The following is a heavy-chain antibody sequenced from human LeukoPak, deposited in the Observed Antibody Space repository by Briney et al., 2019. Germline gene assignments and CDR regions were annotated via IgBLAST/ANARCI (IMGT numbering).Heavy chain of an antibody. V-gene: IGHV3-21*01. J-gene: IGHJ3*01. CDR1: GFTFSTYN. CDR2: ISSSSNYI. CDR3: ARDVGASAPDAFDV. Sequence: GGSLRLSCAASGFTFSTYNMNWVRQAPGKGLEWVSSISSSSNYIYYADSVKGRFTISRDNAKNSLYLKMNSLRAEDTDVYYCARDVGASAPDAFDVWGQGTMVTVSS. D-gene: IGHD1-26*01.